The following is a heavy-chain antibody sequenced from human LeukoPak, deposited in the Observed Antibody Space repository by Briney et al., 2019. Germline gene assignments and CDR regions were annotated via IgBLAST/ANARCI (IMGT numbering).Heavy chain of an antibody. Sequence: GGSLRLSCAASGFTFSSYAMHWVRQAPGKGLEWVAVISYDGSNKYYADSVKGRFTISRDNSKNTLYLQMNSLRAEDTAVYYCAKGLYALGFDYWGQGTLVTVSS. J-gene: IGHJ4*02. CDR2: ISYDGSNK. CDR1: GFTFSSYA. CDR3: AKGLYALGFDY. V-gene: IGHV3-30-3*01. D-gene: IGHD2/OR15-2a*01.